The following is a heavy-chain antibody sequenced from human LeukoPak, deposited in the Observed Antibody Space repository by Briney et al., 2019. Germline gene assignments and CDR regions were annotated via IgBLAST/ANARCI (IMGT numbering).Heavy chain of an antibody. CDR2: INHSGST. CDR1: GGSFSGYY. J-gene: IGHJ6*03. V-gene: IGHV4-34*01. D-gene: IGHD2-2*01. Sequence: PSETLSLTCAVYGGSFSGYYWSWIRQPPGKGLEWIGEINHSGSTNYNPSLKSRVTISVDTSKNQFSLKLSSVTAADTAVYYCARPPTKYCSSTSCYYGSGSNNYYYYYMDVWGKGTTVTVSS. CDR3: ARPPTKYCSSTSCYYGSGSNNYYYYYMDV.